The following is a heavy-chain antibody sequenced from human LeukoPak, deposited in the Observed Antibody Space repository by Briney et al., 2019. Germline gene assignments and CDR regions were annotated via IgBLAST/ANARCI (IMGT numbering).Heavy chain of an antibody. CDR1: GFTFSTYW. J-gene: IGHJ4*02. Sequence: PGGSLRLSCAASGFTFSTYWMSWVRQAPGKGLEWVSAISGSGGSTYYADSVKGRFTISRDNSKNTLYLQMNSLRAEDTAVYYCAKDIFPSLVGAFDYWGQGTLVTVSS. D-gene: IGHD1-26*01. CDR2: ISGSGGST. V-gene: IGHV3-23*01. CDR3: AKDIFPSLVGAFDY.